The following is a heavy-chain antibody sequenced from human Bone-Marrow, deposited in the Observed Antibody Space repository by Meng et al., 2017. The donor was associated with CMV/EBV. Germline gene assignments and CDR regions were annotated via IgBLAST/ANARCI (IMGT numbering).Heavy chain of an antibody. V-gene: IGHV3-48*04. CDR1: GFTFSTYS. Sequence: GESLKISCAASGFTFSTYSMNWVRQAPGKGLEWVSYISGTSNTIYYAGSVKGRFTISRDNANNSLYLQMNSLRVEDTAVYYCARDPPTYNWNQRRDAFDIWGQGTRVTVSS. CDR3: ARDPPTYNWNQRRDAFDI. CDR2: ISGTSNTI. J-gene: IGHJ3*02. D-gene: IGHD1-20*01.